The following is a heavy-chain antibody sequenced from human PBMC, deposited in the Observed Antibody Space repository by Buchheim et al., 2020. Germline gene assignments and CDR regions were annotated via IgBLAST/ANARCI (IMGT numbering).Heavy chain of an antibody. CDR1: GFTFNTYW. J-gene: IGHJ4*02. Sequence: EEPLVESGGGLVQPGGSLRLSCAASGFTFNTYWMTWVRQAPGKGLEWVANIKGDGSETYYVDSVKGRFTISRDNAKNSLYLQMNSLRADDTALYYCASDLNWEGYWGQGT. CDR2: IKGDGSET. D-gene: IGHD3/OR15-3a*01. V-gene: IGHV3-7*01. CDR3: ASDLNWEGY.